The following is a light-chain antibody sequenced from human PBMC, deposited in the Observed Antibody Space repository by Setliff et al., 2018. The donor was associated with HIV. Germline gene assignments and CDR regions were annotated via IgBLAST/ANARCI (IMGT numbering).Light chain of an antibody. J-gene: IGLJ1*01. CDR3: CSYAGNYVFV. V-gene: IGLV2-11*01. CDR2: DIT. Sequence: QFVLTQPRSVSGSPGQSVTFSCTGASSDIGGYNYVSWYQQHPGKAPKLLIYDITKRPSGVPDRFSGFKSGNTASLTISGLQADDEADYYCCSYAGNYVFVFGGGTKVTV. CDR1: SSDIGGYNY.